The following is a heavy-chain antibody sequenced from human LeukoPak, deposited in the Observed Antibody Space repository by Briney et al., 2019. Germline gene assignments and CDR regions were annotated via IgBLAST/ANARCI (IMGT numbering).Heavy chain of an antibody. Sequence: SETLSLTCTVSGGSISSGDYYWGWIRQPPGKGLEWIGYIYYSGSTYYNPSLKSRVTISVDTSKNQFSLKLSSVTAADTAVYYCAREVPGPTYYYDSSGFDYWGQGTLVTVSS. CDR1: GGSISSGDYY. CDR2: IYYSGST. CDR3: AREVPGPTYYYDSSGFDY. J-gene: IGHJ4*02. D-gene: IGHD3-22*01. V-gene: IGHV4-30-4*01.